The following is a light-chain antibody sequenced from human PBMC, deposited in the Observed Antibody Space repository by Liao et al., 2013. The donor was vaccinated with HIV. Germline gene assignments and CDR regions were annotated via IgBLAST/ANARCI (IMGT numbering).Light chain of an antibody. CDR1: ELGDKY. CDR3: QAWDSSTAFYV. V-gene: IGLV3-1*01. Sequence: SYELTQPPSVSVSPGQTATITCSGDELGDKYASWYQQKPGQSPVLVIYQDVQRPSGIPERFSGSNSGNTATLTISGTQAMDEADYYCQAWDSSTAFYVFGTGTKVTVL. J-gene: IGLJ1*01. CDR2: QDV.